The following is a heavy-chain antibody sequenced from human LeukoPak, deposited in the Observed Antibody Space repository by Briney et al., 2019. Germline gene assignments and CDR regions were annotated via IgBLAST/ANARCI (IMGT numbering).Heavy chain of an antibody. J-gene: IGHJ5*02. V-gene: IGHV1-69*04. CDR1: GYTFTSYG. CDR2: ITPILGTT. D-gene: IGHD1-26*01. CDR3: ARVTLRGSKYNWFDP. Sequence: SVKVSCKASGYTFTSYGISWVRQAPGRGLEWMGRITPILGTTNYAQKFQGRVTITADKSTSTAYMELSSLRSEDTAVYYCARVTLRGSKYNWFDPWGQGTLVTVSS.